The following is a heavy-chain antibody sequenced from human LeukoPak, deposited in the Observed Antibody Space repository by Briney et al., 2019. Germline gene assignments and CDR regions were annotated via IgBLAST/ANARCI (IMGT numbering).Heavy chain of an antibody. CDR2: INWNGGST. CDR1: GFTFSSYT. J-gene: IGHJ6*03. CDR3: ARDRGRYYMDV. V-gene: IGHV3-20*04. Sequence: PGGSLRLSCAASGFTFSSYTINWVRQAPGKGLEWVSGINWNGGSTGYADSVKGRFTISRDNAKNSLYLQMNSLRAGDTAVYYCARDRGRYYMDVWGKGTTVTISS. D-gene: IGHD6-25*01.